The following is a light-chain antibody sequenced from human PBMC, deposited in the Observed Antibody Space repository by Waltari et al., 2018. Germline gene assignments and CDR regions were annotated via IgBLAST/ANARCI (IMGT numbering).Light chain of an antibody. CDR1: SSNIGSNT. CDR3: AAWDDSLNGWV. CDR2: SNN. V-gene: IGLV1-44*01. Sequence: QSVLPQPPSASGTPGQRVTISCSGSSSNIGSNTVKWYQQLPGTAPKLLIYSNNQRPSGVPDRFSGSNSGTSASLAISGLQSEDEADYYCAAWDDSLNGWVFGGGTKLTVL. J-gene: IGLJ3*02.